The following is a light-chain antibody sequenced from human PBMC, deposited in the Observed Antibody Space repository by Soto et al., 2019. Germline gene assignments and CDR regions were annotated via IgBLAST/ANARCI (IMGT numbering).Light chain of an antibody. CDR3: QHCDYLPI. CDR2: DAS. J-gene: IGKJ3*01. Sequence: DIQMTQSPSSLSASVGDRVTITCQASHYITSFLNWYQHKPGRSPKLLIYDASILEAGVPTRFSGSGSGTHFTFTISSLQPEAVATYYCQHCDYLPIFGPGTTVDFK. V-gene: IGKV1-33*01. CDR1: HYITSF.